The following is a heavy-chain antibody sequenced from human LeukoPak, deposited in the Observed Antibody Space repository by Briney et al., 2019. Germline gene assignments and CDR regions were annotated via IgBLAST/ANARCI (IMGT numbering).Heavy chain of an antibody. CDR1: GSTFSDYD. J-gene: IGHJ4*02. D-gene: IGHD3-16*01. Sequence: GGSLRLSCSASGSTFSDYDMNWVRQAPGKGLEWVSSISGLSSYTYYGESVKGRFSISRDNAKNSLYLQMDSLGAEDTATYYCGRAFPPLRTSSAGDLWGQGILVTVSS. CDR3: GRAFPPLRTSSAGDL. V-gene: IGHV3-21*01. CDR2: ISGLSSYT.